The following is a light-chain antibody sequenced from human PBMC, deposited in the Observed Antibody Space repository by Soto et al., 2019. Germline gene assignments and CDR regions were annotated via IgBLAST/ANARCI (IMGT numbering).Light chain of an antibody. CDR3: QVWDSRSDHVV. CDR1: NIGGKT. Sequence: SYELTQSPSVSVAPGKTATITCGGDNIGGKTVHWYQQKPGQAPVVVIYYDSDRPSGIPERLSGSSSGNTATLTISRVEAVDEADYYCQVWDSRSDHVVFGGGTKLTVL. CDR2: YDS. J-gene: IGLJ2*01. V-gene: IGLV3-21*04.